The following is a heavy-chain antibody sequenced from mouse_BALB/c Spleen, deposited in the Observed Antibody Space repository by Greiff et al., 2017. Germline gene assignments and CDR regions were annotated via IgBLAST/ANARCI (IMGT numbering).Heavy chain of an antibody. Sequence: DVMLVESGGGLVKPGGSLKLSCAASGFTFSSYAMSWVRQTPEKRLEWVASISSGGSTYYPDSVKGRFTISRDNARNILYLQMSSLRSEDTAMYYCARDPTYDYDAMDYWGQGTSVTVSS. J-gene: IGHJ4*01. CDR2: ISSGGST. CDR3: ARDPTYDYDAMDY. V-gene: IGHV5-6-5*01. CDR1: GFTFSSYA. D-gene: IGHD5-5*01.